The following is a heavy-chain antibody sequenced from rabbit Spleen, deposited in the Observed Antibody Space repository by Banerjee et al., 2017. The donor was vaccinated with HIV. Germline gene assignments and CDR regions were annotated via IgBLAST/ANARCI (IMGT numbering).Heavy chain of an antibody. CDR2: INAVTGKA. Sequence: QEQLVESGGGLVKPEGSLKLSCTASGFSFSNKAVMCWVRQAPGKGLEWIACINAVTGKAVYASWAKGRFTFSKTSSTTVTLQMTSLTVADTATYFSARDTGSSFSSYGMDLWGPGTLVTVS. CDR3: ARDTGSSFSSYGMDL. V-gene: IGHV1S45*01. CDR1: GFSFSNKAV. J-gene: IGHJ6*01. D-gene: IGHD8-1*01.